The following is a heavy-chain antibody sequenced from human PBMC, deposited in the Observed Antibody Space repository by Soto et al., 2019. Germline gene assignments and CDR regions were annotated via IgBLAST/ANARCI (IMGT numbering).Heavy chain of an antibody. D-gene: IGHD3-9*01. V-gene: IGHV4-34*01. CDR3: ARHVFAIPTYFGTDYYYGMDV. CDR1: GGSFSGYY. Sequence: SETLSLTCAVYGGSFSGYYWSWIRQPPGKGLEWIGEINHSGSTYYNPSLKSRVTISVDTSKNQFSLELSSVTAADTAVYYCARHVFAIPTYFGTDYYYGMDVWGQGTTVTVSS. J-gene: IGHJ6*02. CDR2: INHSGST.